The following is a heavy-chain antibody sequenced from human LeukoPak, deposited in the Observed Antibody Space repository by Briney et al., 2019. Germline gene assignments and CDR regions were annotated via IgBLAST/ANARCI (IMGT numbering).Heavy chain of an antibody. V-gene: IGHV1-3*03. CDR3: TLYNY. D-gene: IGHD2-2*02. J-gene: IGHJ4*02. CDR1: GYSFTSQD. CDR2: INPGNGDT. Sequence: ASVKVSCKTSGYSFTSQDMHWVRQAPGQSLEWMGCINPGNGDTKYSQEFQGRVTITRDASATTAYMELSSLRSDDMAVYYCTLYNYWGQGTLVTVSS.